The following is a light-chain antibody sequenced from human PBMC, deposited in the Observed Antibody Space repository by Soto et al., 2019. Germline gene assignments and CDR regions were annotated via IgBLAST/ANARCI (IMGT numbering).Light chain of an antibody. CDR2: DVS. CDR1: SSDVGGYNY. CDR3: CSYAGSYKV. V-gene: IGLV2-11*01. J-gene: IGLJ1*01. Sequence: QSALPQPRSVSGSPGQSVPISCTGTSSDVGGYNYVSWYQQHPGKAPKLMIYDVSKRPSGVPDRFSGSKSGNTASLTISGLQAEDEADYYCCSYAGSYKVFGTGTKLTVL.